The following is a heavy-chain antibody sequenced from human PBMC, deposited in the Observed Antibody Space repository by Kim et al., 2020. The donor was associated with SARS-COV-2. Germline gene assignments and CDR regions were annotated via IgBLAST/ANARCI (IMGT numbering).Heavy chain of an antibody. J-gene: IGHJ6*02. D-gene: IGHD6-19*01. V-gene: IGHV4-31*02. CDR3: ARAVSAYYYGMDV. Sequence: NPSLRRRVTISVDTSKNQFSLKLSSVTAADTAVYYCARAVSAYYYGMDVWGQGTTVTVSS.